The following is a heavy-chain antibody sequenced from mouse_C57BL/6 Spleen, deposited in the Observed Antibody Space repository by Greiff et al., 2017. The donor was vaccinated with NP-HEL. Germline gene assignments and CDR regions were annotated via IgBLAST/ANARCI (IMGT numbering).Heavy chain of an antibody. Sequence: QVQLKQPGAELVKPGASVKLSCKASGYTFTSYWMHWVKQRPGQGLEWIGMIHPNSGSTNYNEKFKSKATLTVDKSSSTAYMQLSSLTSEDSAVYYCANYYDYDYFDYWGQGTTLTVSS. V-gene: IGHV1-64*01. CDR3: ANYYDYDYFDY. CDR2: IHPNSGST. J-gene: IGHJ2*01. CDR1: GYTFTSYW. D-gene: IGHD2-4*01.